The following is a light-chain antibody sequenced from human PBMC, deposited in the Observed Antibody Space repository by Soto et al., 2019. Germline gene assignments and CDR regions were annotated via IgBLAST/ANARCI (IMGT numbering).Light chain of an antibody. J-gene: IGKJ3*01. CDR2: GAS. CDR3: QQYNNWPPDT. Sequence: EIVMTQSPATLSVSPGERATLSCRASQSISSNLAWYQQKPGQAPRLLIYGASTRATGIPTRFSGSGSGTDFTLTISSLQSEDFAVYYCQQYNNWPPDTFGPGTKVDFK. CDR1: QSISSN. V-gene: IGKV3-15*01.